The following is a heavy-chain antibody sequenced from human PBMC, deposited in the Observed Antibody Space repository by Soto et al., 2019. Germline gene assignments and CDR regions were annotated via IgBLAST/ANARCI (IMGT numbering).Heavy chain of an antibody. V-gene: IGHV4-30-2*01. CDR1: GGSISSGGYS. Sequence: PSETLSLTCAVSGGSISSGGYSWSWIRQPPGKGLEWIGYIYHSGSAYYNPSLKSRVTISVDTSKNQFSLKLSSVTAADTAVYYCARGLTYYYDSSGYFPVYYFDYWGQGTLVTVSS. CDR3: ARGLTYYYDSSGYFPVYYFDY. CDR2: IYHSGSA. D-gene: IGHD3-22*01. J-gene: IGHJ4*02.